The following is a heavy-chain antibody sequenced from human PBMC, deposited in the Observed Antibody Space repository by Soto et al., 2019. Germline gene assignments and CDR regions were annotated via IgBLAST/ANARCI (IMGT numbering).Heavy chain of an antibody. CDR2: ISYDGSDK. CDR3: ARDQSHNLLRYFDF. J-gene: IGHJ4*02. D-gene: IGHD2-21*01. V-gene: IGHV3-30-3*01. CDR1: GFTFRTYT. Sequence: QVQLVESGGGVVRPGRSLRLSCAASGFTFRTYTMHWVRQAPGKGLEWVAFISYDGSDKYYADSVKGRFTISRDNSKNTLYLQMNSLRDNVTAVYFCARDQSHNLLRYFDFWGQGTLVTVSS.